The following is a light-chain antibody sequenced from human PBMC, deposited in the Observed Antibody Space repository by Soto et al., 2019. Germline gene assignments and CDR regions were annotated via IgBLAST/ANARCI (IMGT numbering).Light chain of an antibody. V-gene: IGKV2-28*01. CDR1: QSLLQSNGYNF. J-gene: IGKJ5*01. CDR2: LGS. CDR3: MQALQSSSIT. Sequence: VMTQSPLSLPVTPGEPASISCRSSQSLLQSNGYNFLDWYLQKPGQSPQLLIHLGSIRASGAPDRFSGSGSGTDFTLKISRMEADVVGVYYCMQALQSSSITFGQGTRLEIK.